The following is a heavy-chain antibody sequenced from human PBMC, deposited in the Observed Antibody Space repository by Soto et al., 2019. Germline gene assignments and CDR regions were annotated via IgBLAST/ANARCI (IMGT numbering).Heavy chain of an antibody. CDR1: GFSLSNARMG. Sequence: QVTLKESGPVLVKPTETLTLTCTVSGFSLSNARMGVSWIRQPPGKALEWLAHIFSNDEKSYSTSLKIRLTISKDTSKSQVVLTMTNMDPVDTATYYCARTLSSSWYVDYYYYGMDVWGQGTTVTVSS. V-gene: IGHV2-26*01. CDR3: ARTLSSSWYVDYYYYGMDV. J-gene: IGHJ6*02. D-gene: IGHD6-13*01. CDR2: IFSNDEK.